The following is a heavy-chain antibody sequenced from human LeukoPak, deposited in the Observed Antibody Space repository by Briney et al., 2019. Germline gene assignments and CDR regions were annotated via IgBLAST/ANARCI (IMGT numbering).Heavy chain of an antibody. CDR2: MRNDGSQI. J-gene: IGHJ3*02. V-gene: IGHV3-30*02. CDR1: GFIFSDYD. CDR3: AKDIGRRIFGVAYDAFHI. D-gene: IGHD3-3*01. Sequence: TGGSLRLSCVASGFIFSDYDMHWVRQAPGKGLEWVTSMRNDGSQIYYADSVKGRFTTSRDNSKNTLYLQMDSLRVEDTAVYYCAKDIGRRIFGVAYDAFHIWGQGTMVTVSS.